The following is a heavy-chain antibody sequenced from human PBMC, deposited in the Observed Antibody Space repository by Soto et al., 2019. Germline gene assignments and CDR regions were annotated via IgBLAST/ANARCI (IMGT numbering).Heavy chain of an antibody. D-gene: IGHD4-17*01. CDR3: ARDVQPNGDLDY. CDR1: GGSISSYY. CDR2: IYYSGST. J-gene: IGHJ4*02. V-gene: IGHV4-59*01. Sequence: PSETLSLTCTVSGGSISSYYWSWIRQPPGKGLEWIGYIYYSGSTNYNPSLKSRVTISVDTSKNQFSLKLSSVTAADTAVYHCARDVQPNGDLDYWGQGTLVTVSS.